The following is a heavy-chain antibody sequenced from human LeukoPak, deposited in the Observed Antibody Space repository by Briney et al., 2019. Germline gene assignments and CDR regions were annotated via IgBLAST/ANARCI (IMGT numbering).Heavy chain of an antibody. CDR3: ARDFRSGWPSYYYYGMDV. Sequence: PGGSLRLSCAASGFTFSSYSMNWVRQAPGKGLEWVSYISSSGSTIYYADSVKGRFTISRDNAKNSLYLQMDSLRAEDTAVYYCARDFRSGWPSYYYYGMDVWGQGTTVTVSS. CDR1: GFTFSSYS. D-gene: IGHD6-19*01. V-gene: IGHV3-48*04. CDR2: ISSSGSTI. J-gene: IGHJ6*02.